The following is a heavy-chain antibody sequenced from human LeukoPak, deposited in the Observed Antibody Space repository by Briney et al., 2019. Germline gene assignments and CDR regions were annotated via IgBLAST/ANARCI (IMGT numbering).Heavy chain of an antibody. CDR1: GGSFSGYY. CDR2: INHSGSA. Sequence: PSETLSLTCAVYGGSFSGYYWGWIRQPPGKGLEWIGEINHSGSANYNPSLMSRAIMSDDTSKSQFSLKLSSVTAADTAVYYCARGFYDSGGQKRGGAFDIWGQGTLVTVSS. J-gene: IGHJ3*02. D-gene: IGHD3-22*01. CDR3: ARGFYDSGGQKRGGAFDI. V-gene: IGHV4-34*01.